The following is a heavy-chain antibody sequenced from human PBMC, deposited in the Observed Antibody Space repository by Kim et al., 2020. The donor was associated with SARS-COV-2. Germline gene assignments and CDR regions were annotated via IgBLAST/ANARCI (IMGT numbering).Heavy chain of an antibody. CDR2: ISYDGSNK. J-gene: IGHJ4*02. D-gene: IGHD1-26*01. CDR1: GFTFSSYA. Sequence: GGSLRLSCAASGFTFSSYAMHWVRQAPGKGLEWVAVISYDGSNKYYADSVKGRFTISRDNSENTLYLQMNSLRAEDTAVYYCARAGGGSYYAYFDYWGQG. CDR3: ARAGGGSYYAYFDY. V-gene: IGHV3-30-3*01.